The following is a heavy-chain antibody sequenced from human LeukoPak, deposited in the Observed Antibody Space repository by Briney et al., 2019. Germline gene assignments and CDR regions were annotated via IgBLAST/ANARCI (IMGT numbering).Heavy chain of an antibody. Sequence: GGSLRLSCASSGFTFSSYEMNWVRQAPGRRLEWVSYISSSGNTIYYADSVKGRFTISRDNAKNSLSLEMNSLRAEDTAVSYCAELGITMIGGVWGKGTTVTIYS. CDR2: ISSSGNTI. CDR3: AELGITMIGGV. J-gene: IGHJ6*04. D-gene: IGHD3-10*02. CDR1: GFTFSSYE. V-gene: IGHV3-48*03.